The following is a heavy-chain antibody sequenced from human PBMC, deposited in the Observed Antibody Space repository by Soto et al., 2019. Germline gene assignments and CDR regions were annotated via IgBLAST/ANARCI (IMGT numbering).Heavy chain of an antibody. CDR1: GCSISSTSYY. J-gene: IGHJ3*02. CDR3: ARGDYGDSAFDI. Sequence: PETQSLTCPVSGCSISSTSYYWVWILQPPGKGLEWIGSIYYSGSTYYNPSLKSRVTISVDTSKNQFSLKLSSVTAADTAVYYCARGDYGDSAFDIWGQGTMVTVSS. V-gene: IGHV4-39*01. CDR2: IYYSGST. D-gene: IGHD4-17*01.